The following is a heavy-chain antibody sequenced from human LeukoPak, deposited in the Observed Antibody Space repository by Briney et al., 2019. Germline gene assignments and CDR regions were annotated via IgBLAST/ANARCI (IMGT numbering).Heavy chain of an antibody. CDR3: ARDRDSSSRFDY. Sequence: PSETLSLTCTVSGGSISSSSYYWGWIRQPPGKGLEWIGSIYYSGSTYYNPSLKSQVTISVDTSKNQFSLKLSSVTAADTAVYYCARDRDSSSRFDYWGQGTLVTVSS. J-gene: IGHJ4*02. CDR2: IYYSGST. CDR1: GGSISSSSYY. D-gene: IGHD6-13*01. V-gene: IGHV4-39*07.